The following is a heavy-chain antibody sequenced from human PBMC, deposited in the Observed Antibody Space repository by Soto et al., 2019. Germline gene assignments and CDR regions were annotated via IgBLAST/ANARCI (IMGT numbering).Heavy chain of an antibody. V-gene: IGHV4-34*01. CDR3: ARDGSRDTMLRAVGHYYYYYGMDV. Sequence: SETLSLTCAVYGGSFSAYYWSWIRQPPGKGLEWIGEINHSGGTSYNPSLKSRVTISVDTSKNQFSLKLSSVTAADTAVYYCARDGSRDTMLRAVGHYYYYYGMDVWCPGTTLT. J-gene: IGHJ6*02. D-gene: IGHD3-10*01. CDR2: INHSGGT. CDR1: GGSFSAYY.